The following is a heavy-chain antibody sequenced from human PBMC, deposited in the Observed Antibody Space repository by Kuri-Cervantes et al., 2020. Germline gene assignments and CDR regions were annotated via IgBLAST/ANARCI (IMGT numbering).Heavy chain of an antibody. CDR2: ISAYNGNT. V-gene: IGHV1-18*01. CDR1: GYTFTSYD. J-gene: IGHJ4*01. CDR3: AGNGHTCYYGSGGYCSVGSSALDY. Sequence: ASVKVSCKASGYTFTSYDINWVRQAPGQGLEWMGWISAYNGNTNYAQKLQGGVTMTAETSTSTAYMELKSLMSDEKAAYYCAGNGHTCYYGSGGYCSVGSSALDYWGHGTLVTVSS. D-gene: IGHD3-10*01.